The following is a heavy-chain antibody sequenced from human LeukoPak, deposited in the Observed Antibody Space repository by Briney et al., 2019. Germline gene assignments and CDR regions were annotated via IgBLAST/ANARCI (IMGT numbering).Heavy chain of an antibody. CDR3: AKGSAYYDSSGSGTLDY. V-gene: IGHV3-30*18. Sequence: HPGGSLRLSCAASGFTFSNYGIHWVRQAPGKGLEWVAVISYDGSKRYYAASMKGRFTISRDNSKDTLYLQMNSLRAEDTAVYYCAKGSAYYDSSGSGTLDYWGQGTLVTVSS. CDR2: ISYDGSKR. CDR1: GFTFSNYG. D-gene: IGHD3-22*01. J-gene: IGHJ4*02.